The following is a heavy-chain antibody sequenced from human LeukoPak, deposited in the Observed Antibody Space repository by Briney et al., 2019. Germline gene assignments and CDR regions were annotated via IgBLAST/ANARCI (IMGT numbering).Heavy chain of an antibody. Sequence: PGGSLRLPCAASGFTFSSYAMHWVRQAPGKGLEWVAVISYDGSNKYYADSVKGRFTISRDNSKNTLYLQMNSLRAEDAAVYYCARDAEMVRGVIWDYYYYGMDVWGKGTTVTVSS. CDR2: ISYDGSNK. CDR3: ARDAEMVRGVIWDYYYYGMDV. J-gene: IGHJ6*04. D-gene: IGHD3-10*01. CDR1: GFTFSSYA. V-gene: IGHV3-30*04.